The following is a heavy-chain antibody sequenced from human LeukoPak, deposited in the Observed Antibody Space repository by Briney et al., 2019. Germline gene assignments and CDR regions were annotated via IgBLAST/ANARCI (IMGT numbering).Heavy chain of an antibody. J-gene: IGHJ4*02. CDR2: IRPKTDAEAT. D-gene: IGHD1-26*01. CDR3: TTILKWELRYYFDI. V-gene: IGHV3-15*01. CDR1: GFTFTSAW. Sequence: GGSLRLSCATSGFTFTSAWLSWVRQVPGKVLEWVGRIRPKTDAEATDYAAPVKGRFTVSRDDSKSTLYLQMNSLKTEDTAVYYWTTILKWELRYYFDIWGQGTLVTVSS.